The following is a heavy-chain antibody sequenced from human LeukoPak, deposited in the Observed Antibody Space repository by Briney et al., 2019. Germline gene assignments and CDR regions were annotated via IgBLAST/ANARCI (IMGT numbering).Heavy chain of an antibody. CDR3: ARDRSSGSRVEFFFDY. D-gene: IGHD6-19*01. CDR1: GFTVSSNY. CDR2: IYSGGST. V-gene: IGHV3-66*02. Sequence: GGSLRLSCAASGFTVSSNYMSWVRQAPGKGLEWVSVIYSGGSTYYADSVKGRFTISRDNSKNTLYLQMNSLRAEDTAVYSCARDRSSGSRVEFFFDYWGQGTLVTVSS. J-gene: IGHJ4*02.